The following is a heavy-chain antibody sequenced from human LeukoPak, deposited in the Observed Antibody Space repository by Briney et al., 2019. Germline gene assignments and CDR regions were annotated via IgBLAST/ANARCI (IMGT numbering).Heavy chain of an antibody. Sequence: GGSLRLSCAASGFTFSSYAMSWVRQTPGKGLEWASAISGSGGSTYYADSVKGRFTISRDNSKNTLFLQMNSLTAEDTAVYYCAKEGRSNYPFDYWGQGTLVTVSS. J-gene: IGHJ4*02. CDR2: ISGSGGST. V-gene: IGHV3-23*01. D-gene: IGHD4-11*01. CDR3: AKEGRSNYPFDY. CDR1: GFTFSSYA.